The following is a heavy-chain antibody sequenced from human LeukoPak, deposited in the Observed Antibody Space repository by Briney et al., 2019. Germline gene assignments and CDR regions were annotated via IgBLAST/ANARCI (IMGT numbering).Heavy chain of an antibody. CDR2: VSFDGSNT. D-gene: IGHD1-1*01. Sequence: PGRSLRLSCAASGFTFSSYGMHWVRQAPGKGLDWVAVVSFDGSNTYYADSVKGRFTISRDNSKSTLFLQMNSLRAEDTATYYCSRDLGTANWEKYFDYWGLGTLVTVSS. CDR1: GFTFSSYG. J-gene: IGHJ4*02. CDR3: SRDLGTANWEKYFDY. V-gene: IGHV3-33*01.